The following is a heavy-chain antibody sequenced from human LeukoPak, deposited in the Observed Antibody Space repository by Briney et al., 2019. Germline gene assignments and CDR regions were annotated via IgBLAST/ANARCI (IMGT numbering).Heavy chain of an antibody. J-gene: IGHJ6*03. CDR1: GSTFDDYG. Sequence: GGSLRLSCAASGSTFDDYGMSWVRQAPGKGLEWVSGINWNGGSTGYADSVKGRFTISRDNAKNSLYLQMNSLRAEDTALYYCARERWQQLDYYYYMDVWGKGTTVTVSS. CDR2: INWNGGST. CDR3: ARERWQQLDYYYYMDV. V-gene: IGHV3-20*04. D-gene: IGHD6-13*01.